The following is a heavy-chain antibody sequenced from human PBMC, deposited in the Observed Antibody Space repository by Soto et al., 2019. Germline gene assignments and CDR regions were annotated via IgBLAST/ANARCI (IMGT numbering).Heavy chain of an antibody. CDR3: ATQGRTTAVFDF. CDR2: INAGNGDT. D-gene: IGHD6-19*01. J-gene: IGHJ4*02. V-gene: IGHV1-3*01. Sequence: GASVKVSCKASGYSFSTFAIHWVRQAPGQRLEWMGWINAGNGDTKYSEKFQGRVTITGRTSASTAYMDLSSLRSEDTAVYYCATQGRTTAVFDFWGQGTLVTVYS. CDR1: GYSFSTFA.